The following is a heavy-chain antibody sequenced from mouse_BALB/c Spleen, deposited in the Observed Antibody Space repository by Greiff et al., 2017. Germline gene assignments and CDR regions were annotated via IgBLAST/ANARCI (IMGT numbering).Heavy chain of an antibody. J-gene: IGHJ4*01. Sequence: LVESGAELVKPGASVKLSCKTSGYTFTSYWIQWVKQRPGQGLGWIGEIFPGTGTTYYNEKFKGKATLTIDTSSSTAYMQLSSLTSEDSAVYFCARPYYDYYAMDYWGQGTSVTVSS. D-gene: IGHD2-10*01. CDR1: GYTFTSYW. CDR3: ARPYYDYYAMDY. V-gene: IGHV1S132*01. CDR2: IFPGTGTT.